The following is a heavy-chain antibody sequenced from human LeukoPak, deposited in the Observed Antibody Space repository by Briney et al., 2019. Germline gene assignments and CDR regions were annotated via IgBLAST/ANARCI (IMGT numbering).Heavy chain of an antibody. CDR2: IYSGGSS. D-gene: IGHD2-2*01. J-gene: IGHJ6*02. CDR1: GGSTSSSSYY. CDR3: ARDAGHQLSRRNYYAMDV. V-gene: IGHV4-39*07. Sequence: SETLSLTCTVSGGSTSSSSYYWGWIRQPPRKGLEWIGSIYSGGSSYYNPSLKSRVSISVDTSNNQFSLKVNSVTAADTAVYYCARDAGHQLSRRNYYAMDVWGQGTTVTVSS.